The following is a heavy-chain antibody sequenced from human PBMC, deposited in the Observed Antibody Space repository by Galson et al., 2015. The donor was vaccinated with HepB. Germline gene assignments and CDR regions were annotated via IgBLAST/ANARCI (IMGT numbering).Heavy chain of an antibody. Sequence: VMGRFTIPRDNSKNTVYLQMNSLGPEDTAMYYCASDGGVRYFDWLLSNYVDYWGQGTLVTVSS. V-gene: IGHV3-30*01. CDR3: ASDGGVRYFDWLLSNYVDY. D-gene: IGHD3-9*01. J-gene: IGHJ4*02.